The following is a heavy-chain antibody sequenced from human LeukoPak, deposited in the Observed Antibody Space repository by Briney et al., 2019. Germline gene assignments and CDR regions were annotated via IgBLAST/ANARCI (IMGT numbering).Heavy chain of an antibody. CDR1: GFTFNNYA. V-gene: IGHV3-23*01. J-gene: IGHJ4*02. Sequence: PGGSLRLSCAASGFTFNNYAMNWVRQAPGKGLEWVSRISGSGGTTYYADSVKGRFTISRDNSKNTLYLQMNSLRDEDTAVYYCAKWGDFDVLTGYYVPDFWGQGTLVTVSS. CDR2: ISGSGGTT. CDR3: AKWGDFDVLTGYYVPDF. D-gene: IGHD3-9*01.